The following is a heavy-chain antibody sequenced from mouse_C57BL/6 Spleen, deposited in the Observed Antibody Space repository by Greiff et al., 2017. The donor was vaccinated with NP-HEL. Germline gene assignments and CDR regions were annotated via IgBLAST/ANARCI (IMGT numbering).Heavy chain of an antibody. CDR1: GYTFTSYW. J-gene: IGHJ2*01. V-gene: IGHV1-50*01. D-gene: IGHD2-5*01. CDR3: ARRSKENCY. Sequence: QVQLQQPGAELVKPGASVKLSCKASGYTFTSYWMQWVKQRPGQGLEWIGEIDPSDSYNNYNQKFKGKATLTVDTSSSTAYMQLSSLTTENSAVYYCARRSKENCYWGQGTTLTVSS. CDR2: IDPSDSYN.